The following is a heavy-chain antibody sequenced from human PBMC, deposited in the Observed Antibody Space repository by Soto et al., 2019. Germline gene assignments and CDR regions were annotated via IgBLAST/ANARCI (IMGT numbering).Heavy chain of an antibody. CDR2: ISPDGINK. CDR3: VKPSGWYPDY. CDR1: GFTFSDYG. J-gene: IGHJ4*02. V-gene: IGHV3-30*18. Sequence: QVQLVESGGGVVQPGGSLRLSCALSGFTFSDYGMHWVRQAPGKGLEGVAVISPDGINKYYPDSLRGRFTISRDNSKNTLYLQMSSLRGEDTAVYYGVKPSGWYPDYWGQGTHVTVSS. D-gene: IGHD6-19*01.